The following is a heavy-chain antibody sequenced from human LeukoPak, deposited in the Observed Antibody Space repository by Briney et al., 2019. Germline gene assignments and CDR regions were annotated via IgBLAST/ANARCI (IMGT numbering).Heavy chain of an antibody. D-gene: IGHD4-11*01. CDR1: GGSISSSSYY. Sequence: SETLSLTCTVSGGSISSSSYYWGWIRQPPGKGLEWIGSIYYSGGTYYNPSLKSRVTISVDTSKNQFSLKLSSVTAADTAVYYCVRAIAAYSNRFDPWGQGTLVTVSS. CDR2: IYYSGGT. CDR3: VRAIAAYSNRFDP. V-gene: IGHV4-39*07. J-gene: IGHJ5*02.